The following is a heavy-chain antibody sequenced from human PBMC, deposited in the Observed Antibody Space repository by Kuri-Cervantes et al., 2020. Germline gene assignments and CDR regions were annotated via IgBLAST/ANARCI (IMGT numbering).Heavy chain of an antibody. D-gene: IGHD6-13*01. CDR3: ASPGHSSSWNFDY. CDR1: GYTFTSYC. V-gene: IGHV1-46*01. CDR2: IDPSGGGT. J-gene: IGHJ4*02. Sequence: ASVKVSCKASGYTFTSYCMHWVRQAPGQGLEWMGIIDPSGGGTSYAQKFQGRVTMTRDTSTNTIYMELSSLRSDDTAAYYCASPGHSSSWNFDYWGQGTLVTVSS.